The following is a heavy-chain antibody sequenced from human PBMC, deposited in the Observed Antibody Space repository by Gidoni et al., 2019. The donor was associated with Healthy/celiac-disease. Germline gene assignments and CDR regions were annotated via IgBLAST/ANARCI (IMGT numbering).Heavy chain of an antibody. CDR2: IYYSGST. V-gene: IGHV4-31*03. D-gene: IGHD2-15*01. J-gene: IGHJ4*02. CDR1: GGSLSSGGYY. CDR3: ARGFSVVRNFDY. Sequence: QVQLPESGPGLVKPSQTLSLTCTFSGGSLSSGGYYWSWIRQHPGKGLEWIGYIYYSGSTYYNPSLKSRVTRSVDTSKNQFSLKLSSVTAADTAVYYCARGFSVVRNFDYWGQGTLVTVSS.